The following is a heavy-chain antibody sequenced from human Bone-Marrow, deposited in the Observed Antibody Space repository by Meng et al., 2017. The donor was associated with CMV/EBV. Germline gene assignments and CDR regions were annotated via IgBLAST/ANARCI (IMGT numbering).Heavy chain of an antibody. V-gene: IGHV4-38-2*02. CDR1: GYSLTGPYY. CDR2: NYHRGTT. J-gene: IGHJ4*02. CDR3: AGDGYDTLDY. Sequence: SETLSLTCTVSGYSLTGPYYWGWIRQPPGKGLEWLGTNYHRGTTYYNPSLKSRATISVDTSKNQFSLKLSSVTAADTAVYYCAGDGYDTLDYWGKGTRVTVSS. D-gene: IGHD2-15*01.